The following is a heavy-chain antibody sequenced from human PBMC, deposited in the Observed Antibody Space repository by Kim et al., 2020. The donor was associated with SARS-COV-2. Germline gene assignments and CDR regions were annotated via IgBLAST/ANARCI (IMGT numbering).Heavy chain of an antibody. J-gene: IGHJ4*02. CDR3: AKNPPSTTVTTSGSVDY. Sequence: VKGRFTISRDNSKNTLYLQMNSLRAEDTAVYYCAKNPPSTTVTTSGSVDYWGQGTLVTVSS. D-gene: IGHD4-17*01. V-gene: IGHV3-23*01.